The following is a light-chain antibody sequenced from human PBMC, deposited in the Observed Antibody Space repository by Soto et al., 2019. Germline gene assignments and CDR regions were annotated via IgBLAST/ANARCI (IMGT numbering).Light chain of an antibody. J-gene: IGKJ1*01. Sequence: DIQMTQSPSTLSGSVGDRVTITCRASQTISSWLAWYQQKPGKAPKLLIYKASTLKSGVPSRFSGNGSGTEFTLTISSLQHDDFATYYCQHYNSYSEALGQGTKVDIK. CDR1: QTISSW. CDR2: KAS. CDR3: QHYNSYSEA. V-gene: IGKV1-5*03.